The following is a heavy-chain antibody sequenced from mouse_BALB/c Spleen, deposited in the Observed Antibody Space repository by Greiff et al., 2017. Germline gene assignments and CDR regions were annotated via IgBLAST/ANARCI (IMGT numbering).Heavy chain of an antibody. Sequence: VKLQQPGAELVKPGASVNLSCKASGYTFTSYWMHWVKQRPGQGLEWIGEINPSNGRTNYNEKFKSKATLTVDKSSSTAYMQLSSLTSEDSAVYYCARPRSSTFITTVWDYFDYWGQGTTLTVSS. J-gene: IGHJ2*01. D-gene: IGHD1-1*01. CDR3: ARPRSSTFITTVWDYFDY. V-gene: IGHV1S81*02. CDR1: GYTFTSYW. CDR2: INPSNGRT.